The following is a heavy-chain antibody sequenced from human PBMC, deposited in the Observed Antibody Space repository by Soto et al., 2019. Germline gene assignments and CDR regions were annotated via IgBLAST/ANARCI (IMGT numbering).Heavy chain of an antibody. Sequence: QVQLVQSGAEVKKPGASVKVSCKASGYTFTSYGISWVRQAPGQGLEWMGWISTYNGNTNYAQNLQGRVTMTTDTSTSTAYMELRSLRSDDTAVYYCARDRRYNWNYGWFDPWGQGTLVTVSS. CDR2: ISTYNGNT. D-gene: IGHD1-7*01. V-gene: IGHV1-18*01. CDR3: ARDRRYNWNYGWFDP. J-gene: IGHJ5*02. CDR1: GYTFTSYG.